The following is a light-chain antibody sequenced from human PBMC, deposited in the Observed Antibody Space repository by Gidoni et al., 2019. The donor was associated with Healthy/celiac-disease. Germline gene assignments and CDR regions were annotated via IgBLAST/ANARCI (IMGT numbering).Light chain of an antibody. CDR3: QQYNNWPPYT. Sequence: EIVMTQSPATLSVSPGERATLSCRASQSVSSNLAWYQQTPGQAPRLLIYGASTRATGIPARFSDSGSGTEFTLTISSLQSEDFAVYYCQQYNNWPPYTFGQGTKLEIK. CDR1: QSVSSN. V-gene: IGKV3-15*01. CDR2: GAS. J-gene: IGKJ2*01.